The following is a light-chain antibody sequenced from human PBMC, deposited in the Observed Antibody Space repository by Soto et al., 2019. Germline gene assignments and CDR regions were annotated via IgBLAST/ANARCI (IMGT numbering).Light chain of an antibody. V-gene: IGKV1-27*01. Sequence: DIQMTQSPSSLSASVGDRVTITCRASQGFSNYLAWYQQKPGKVPKLLIYAASTLQSGVPSRFSGSGSGTDFTLTTISLQPEDVATYYCQKYNSAPWTFGQGTKVEIK. CDR2: AAS. J-gene: IGKJ1*01. CDR1: QGFSNY. CDR3: QKYNSAPWT.